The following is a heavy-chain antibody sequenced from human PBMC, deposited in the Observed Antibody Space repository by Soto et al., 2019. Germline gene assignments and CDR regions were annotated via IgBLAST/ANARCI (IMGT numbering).Heavy chain of an antibody. Sequence: QVQLVQSGAEVKKPGASVKVSCKTSGYTYTEYPIQWVRQAPGQGLEWMGWINVGNGNAKYSQKFQGRVTMTRDTSASTVYMELSSLGSEDTAVYYCTSSSERGYWGQGTLVTVSS. CDR3: TSSSERGY. CDR1: GYTYTEYP. V-gene: IGHV1-3*01. CDR2: INVGNGNA. J-gene: IGHJ4*02.